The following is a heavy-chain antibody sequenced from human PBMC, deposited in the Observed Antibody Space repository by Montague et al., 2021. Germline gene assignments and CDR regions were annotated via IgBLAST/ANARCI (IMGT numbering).Heavy chain of an antibody. CDR3: ARTSASSDH. CDR2: N. D-gene: IGHD1-26*01. J-gene: IGHJ4*02. Sequence: NDYAVSVKSRITINPDTSKNQISLQLNSVTPGDTAVYYCARTSASSDHWGQGTLVTVSS. V-gene: IGHV6-1*01.